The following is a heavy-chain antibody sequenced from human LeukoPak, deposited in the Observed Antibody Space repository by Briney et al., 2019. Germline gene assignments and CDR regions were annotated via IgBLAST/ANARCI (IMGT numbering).Heavy chain of an antibody. V-gene: IGHV3-74*01. CDR1: GFTFSNYW. Sequence: GGSLRLSCAASGFTFSNYWMHWVRQAPGKGLVWVSRINTDGSSTKYADSVKGQFTISRDNAKNTLYLQMNSLRAGDTAVYYCARVDILTGYLDYWGQGTLVTVSS. J-gene: IGHJ4*02. CDR3: ARVDILTGYLDY. D-gene: IGHD3-9*01. CDR2: INTDGSST.